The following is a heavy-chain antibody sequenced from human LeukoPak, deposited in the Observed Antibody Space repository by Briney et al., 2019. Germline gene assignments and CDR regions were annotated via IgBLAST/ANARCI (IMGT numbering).Heavy chain of an antibody. J-gene: IGHJ4*02. CDR2: ISGSGGST. D-gene: IGHD3-10*01. CDR3: AKEQDYGSGSYWGTDY. V-gene: IGHV3-23*01. CDR1: GFTFSSFG. Sequence: GGSLRLSCAASGFTFSSFGMHWVRQAPGKGLEWVSAISGSGGSTYYADSVKGRFTISRDNSKNTLYLQMNSLRAEDTAVYYCAKEQDYGSGSYWGTDYWGQGTLVTVSS.